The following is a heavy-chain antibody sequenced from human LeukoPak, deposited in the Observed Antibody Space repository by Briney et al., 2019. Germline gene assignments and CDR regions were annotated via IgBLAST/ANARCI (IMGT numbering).Heavy chain of an antibody. Sequence: GGSLRLSCAASGFTFSSYAMSWVRQAPGKGLEWVSAISGSGGSTYYADSVKGRFTISGDNSKNTLYLQMNSLRAEDTAVYYCAKRIAARPMGDDYWGQGTLVTVSS. CDR2: ISGSGGST. J-gene: IGHJ4*02. V-gene: IGHV3-23*01. CDR3: AKRIAARPMGDDY. D-gene: IGHD6-6*01. CDR1: GFTFSSYA.